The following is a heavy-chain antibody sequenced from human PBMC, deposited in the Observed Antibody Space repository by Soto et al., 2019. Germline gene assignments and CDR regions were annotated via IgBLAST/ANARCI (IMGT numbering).Heavy chain of an antibody. V-gene: IGHV1-69*02. Sequence: QVQLVQSGAEVKKPGSSVKVSCKASGGTFSSYTISWVRQAPGQGLEWMGRIIPILGIANYAQKFQGRVTITADKSTSTADMELSSLRSEDTAVYYCASRINRYGSGRHPNKGYYYYGMDVWGQGTTVTVSS. CDR3: ASRINRYGSGRHPNKGYYYYGMDV. CDR2: IIPILGIA. D-gene: IGHD3-10*01. CDR1: GGTFSSYT. J-gene: IGHJ6*02.